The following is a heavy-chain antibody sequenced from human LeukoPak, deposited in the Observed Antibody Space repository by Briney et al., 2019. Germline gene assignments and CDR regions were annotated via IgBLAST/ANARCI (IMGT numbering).Heavy chain of an antibody. CDR1: GGSLSSSAYY. Sequence: SETLSLTCTVSGGSLSSSAYYWGWIRQPPGKGLEWIGEINHSGSTNYNPSLKSRVTISVDTSKNQFSLKLSSVTAADTAVYYCARVRGYYYYYYMDVWGKGTTVTVSS. CDR3: ARVRGYYYYYYMDV. V-gene: IGHV4-39*07. J-gene: IGHJ6*03. CDR2: INHSGST.